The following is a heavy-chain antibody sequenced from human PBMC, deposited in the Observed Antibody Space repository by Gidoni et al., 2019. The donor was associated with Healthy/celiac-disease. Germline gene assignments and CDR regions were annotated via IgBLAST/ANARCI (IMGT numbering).Heavy chain of an antibody. CDR3: AKDSISSPYYYYGMDV. CDR1: GFTFDDYA. J-gene: IGHJ6*02. V-gene: IGHV3-9*01. CDR2: ISWNSGSI. Sequence: EVQLVESGGGLVQPGRSLRLCCAASGFTFDDYAMHWVRHAPGKGLEWVSGISWNSGSIGYADSVKGRFTISRDNAKNSLYLQMNSLRAEDTALYYCAKDSISSPYYYYGMDVWGQGTTVTVSS. D-gene: IGHD2-2*01.